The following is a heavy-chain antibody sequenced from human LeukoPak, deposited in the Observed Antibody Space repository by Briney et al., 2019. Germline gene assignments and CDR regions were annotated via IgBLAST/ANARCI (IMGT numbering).Heavy chain of an antibody. CDR1: GYTFTSYY. Sequence: ASVKVSCKASGYTFTSYYMHWVRQAPGQGLEWMGIINPSGGSTSYTQKFQGRVTMTRDTSTSTVYMEPSSLRSEDTAVYYCARIAAAGRMDVWGQGTTVTVSS. CDR3: ARIAAAGRMDV. CDR2: INPSGGST. J-gene: IGHJ6*02. D-gene: IGHD6-13*01. V-gene: IGHV1-46*01.